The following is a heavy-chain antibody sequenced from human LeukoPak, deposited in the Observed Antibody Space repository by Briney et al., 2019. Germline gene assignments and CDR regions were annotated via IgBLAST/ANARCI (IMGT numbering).Heavy chain of an antibody. V-gene: IGHV1-2*02. J-gene: IGHJ4*02. Sequence: ASVKVSCKASGYTFTCYYMHWVRQAPGQGLEWMGWINPNSGGTNYAQKFQGRVTMTRDTSISTAYMELSRLRSDDTAVYYCARVGGATTFYFDYWGQGTLVTVSS. D-gene: IGHD1-26*01. CDR3: ARVGGATTFYFDY. CDR2: INPNSGGT. CDR1: GYTFTCYY.